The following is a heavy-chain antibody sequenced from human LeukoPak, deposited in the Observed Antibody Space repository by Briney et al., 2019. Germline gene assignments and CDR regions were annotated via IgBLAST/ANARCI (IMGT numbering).Heavy chain of an antibody. D-gene: IGHD3-3*01. V-gene: IGHV4-30-4*08. CDR1: GGSISSGDYY. Sequence: PSETLSLTCTVSGGSISSGDYYWSWIRQPPGKGLEWIGYIYYSGSTYYNPSLKSRVTISVDTSKNQFSLKLSSVTAADTAVYYCARDRNDDFWLGGADYWGQGTLVTVSS. CDR3: ARDRNDDFWLGGADY. J-gene: IGHJ4*02. CDR2: IYYSGST.